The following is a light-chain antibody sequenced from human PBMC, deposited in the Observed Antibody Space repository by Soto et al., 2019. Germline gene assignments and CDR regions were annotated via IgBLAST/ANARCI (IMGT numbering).Light chain of an antibody. J-gene: IGKJ1*01. CDR2: GAS. Sequence: EIVMTQSPATLSVSPGERATISCRASQRVSSNLAWYQQKPGQAPRLLIYGASTRATGIPDRFSGSGSGTDFTLTISSLQSEDFAVYYCQQYNNWPRTFGQGTKVEIK. CDR1: QRVSSN. CDR3: QQYNNWPRT. V-gene: IGKV3-15*01.